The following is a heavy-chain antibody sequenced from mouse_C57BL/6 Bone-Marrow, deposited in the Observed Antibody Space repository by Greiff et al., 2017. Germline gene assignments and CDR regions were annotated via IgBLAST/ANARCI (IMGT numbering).Heavy chain of an antibody. Sequence: VQLQQSGPELVKPGASVKISCKASGYSFTGYYMNWVKQSPEKSLEWIGEINPSTGGTTYNQKFKAKATLTVDKSSSTAYMQLKSLTSEDSAVYYCATPPITTVVATPYFDVWGTGTTVTVSS. CDR1: GYSFTGYY. J-gene: IGHJ1*03. V-gene: IGHV1-42*01. D-gene: IGHD1-1*01. CDR3: ATPPITTVVATPYFDV. CDR2: INPSTGGT.